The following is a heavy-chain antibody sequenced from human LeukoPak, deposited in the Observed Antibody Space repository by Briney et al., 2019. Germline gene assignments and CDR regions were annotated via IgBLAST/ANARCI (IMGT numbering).Heavy chain of an antibody. V-gene: IGHV3-23*01. CDR1: GFTFSSYA. CDR3: AKDLYYYGSGSYIFDY. Sequence: GGSLRLSCAASGFTFSSYAMSWVRQAPGKGLEWVSAISGSGGSTYYADSVKGRFTISRDNSKNTLYLQMNSLRAEDTAVYYCAKDLYYYGSGSYIFDYWGQGTLVTVSS. D-gene: IGHD3-10*01. CDR2: ISGSGGST. J-gene: IGHJ4*02.